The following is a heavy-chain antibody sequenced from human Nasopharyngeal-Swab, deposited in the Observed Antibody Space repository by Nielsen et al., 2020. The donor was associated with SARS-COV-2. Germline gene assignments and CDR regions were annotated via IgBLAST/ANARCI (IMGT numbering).Heavy chain of an antibody. CDR2: ISAYNGNT. J-gene: IGHJ6*02. D-gene: IGHD3-3*01. V-gene: IGHV1-18*01. Sequence: ASVKVSCKASGYTFTSYGISWVRQAPGQGLEWMGWISAYNGNTNYAQKFQGRVTITADESTSTAYMELSSLRSEGTAVYYCVVGFLEWSGTYGMDVWGQGTTVTVSS. CDR1: GYTFTSYG. CDR3: VVGFLEWSGTYGMDV.